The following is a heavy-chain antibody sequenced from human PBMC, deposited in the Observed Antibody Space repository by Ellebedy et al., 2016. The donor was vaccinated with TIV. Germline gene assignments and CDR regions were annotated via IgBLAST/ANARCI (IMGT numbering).Heavy chain of an antibody. Sequence: GESLKISCAASGFSFSTYSMNWVRQTPGKGLEWLAYISGTSGTIYYANSVKGRFTISVDTSKNQFSLKLSSVTAADTAVYYCARNLLIFTFDKWYSDLWGRGTLVTVSS. CDR1: GFSFSTYS. CDR3: ARNLLIFTFDKWYSDL. D-gene: IGHD3/OR15-3a*01. CDR2: ISGTSGTI. J-gene: IGHJ2*01. V-gene: IGHV3-48*01.